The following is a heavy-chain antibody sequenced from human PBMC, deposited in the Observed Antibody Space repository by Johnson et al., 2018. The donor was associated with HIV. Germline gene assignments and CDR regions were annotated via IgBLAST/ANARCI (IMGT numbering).Heavy chain of an antibody. CDR3: ARVGILRRRGAFDI. CDR1: GFTFSSYA. J-gene: IGHJ3*02. Sequence: VQLVESGGGLVQPGGSLRPSCAVSGFTFSSYAMSWVRQAPGKGLEWVSAISGSGGSTYYADSVKGRFTSSRDNSKNTLYLQMNSLRAEDPAVYYCARVGILRRRGAFDIWGQGTMVTVSS. V-gene: IGHV3-23*04. CDR2: ISGSGGST. D-gene: IGHD2-15*01.